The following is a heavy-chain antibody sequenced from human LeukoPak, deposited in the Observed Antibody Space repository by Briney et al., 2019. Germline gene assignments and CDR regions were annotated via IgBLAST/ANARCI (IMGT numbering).Heavy chain of an antibody. Sequence: SETLSLTCAVSGGSISSGGYSWSWVRQPPGKGLEWIGYIQRSGSTYYNPSLKSRVTISVDRSKNQVSLKVTSVAAADTAVYYCARSNWGMDYWGQGTLVTVSS. CDR1: GGSISSGGYS. CDR3: ARSNWGMDY. J-gene: IGHJ4*02. D-gene: IGHD7-27*01. V-gene: IGHV4-30-2*01. CDR2: IQRSGST.